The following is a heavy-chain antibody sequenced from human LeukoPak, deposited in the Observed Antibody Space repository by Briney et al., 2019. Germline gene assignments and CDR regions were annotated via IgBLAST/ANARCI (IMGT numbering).Heavy chain of an antibody. V-gene: IGHV1-24*01. CDR3: ATAGPPMYYDILTGYSNFDY. Sequence: VASVKVSCKVSGYTLTELSMHWVRQAPGKGLEWMGGFDPEDGETIYAQKFQGRVTMTEDTSTDTAYMELSSLRSEDTAVYYCATAGPPMYYDILTGYSNFDYWGQGTLVTVSS. J-gene: IGHJ4*02. CDR2: FDPEDGET. D-gene: IGHD3-9*01. CDR1: GYTLTELS.